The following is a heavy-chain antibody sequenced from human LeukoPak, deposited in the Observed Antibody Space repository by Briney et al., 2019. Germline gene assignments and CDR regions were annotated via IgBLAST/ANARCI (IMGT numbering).Heavy chain of an antibody. J-gene: IGHJ4*02. CDR3: ASTPRYCSGTSCQVDY. D-gene: IGHD2-15*01. V-gene: IGHV5-51*01. CDR1: GYSFTSYW. Sequence: GESLKISCKGSGYSFTSYWIGWVRQMPGKGLEWMGIIYPGDSDTRYSPSFQGQVTISADKSISTAFLQWSSLKASDTAMYYCASTPRYCSGTSCQVDYWGQGTLVTVSS. CDR2: IYPGDSDT.